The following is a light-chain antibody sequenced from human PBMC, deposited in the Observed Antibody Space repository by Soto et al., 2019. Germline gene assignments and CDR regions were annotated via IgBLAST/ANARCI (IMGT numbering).Light chain of an antibody. Sequence: DTQMTLSPSSLSASVGDSVTITCRASQSISRWLAWYQQKPGKAPKLLIHDATSLESGVPSRFSGSGSGTEFTLTISSLQPDDFATYYCQQYSSYWTFAQGTKVDIK. CDR3: QQYSSYWT. CDR1: QSISRW. V-gene: IGKV1-5*01. J-gene: IGKJ1*01. CDR2: DAT.